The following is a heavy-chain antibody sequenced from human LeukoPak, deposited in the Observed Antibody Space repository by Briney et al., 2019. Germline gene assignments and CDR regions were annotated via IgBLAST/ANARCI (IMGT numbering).Heavy chain of an antibody. CDR2: IYTSGST. D-gene: IGHD5-12*01. V-gene: IGHV4-4*07. CDR3: ARNRGYSGYDSPRDAFDI. J-gene: IGHJ3*02. CDR1: GGSISSYY. Sequence: SETLSLTCSVSGGSISSYYWSWIRQPAGKGLEWIGRIYTSGSTNYNPSLKRRVTMSVDTSKNQFPLNLSSVTAADTAVYYCARNRGYSGYDSPRDAFDIWGQGTMVTVSS.